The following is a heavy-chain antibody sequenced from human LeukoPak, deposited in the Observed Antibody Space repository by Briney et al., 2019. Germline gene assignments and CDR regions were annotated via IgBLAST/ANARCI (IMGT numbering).Heavy chain of an antibody. Sequence: QAGGSLRLSCAASGFTFSSYWMSWVRPAPGKGLEWVANIKQDGSEKYHVDSVKGPFTISRANAKNSLYLQMNSLRAEDTAVYYCARDWQWLVFDYWGQGTLVTVSS. CDR3: ARDWQWLVFDY. CDR1: GFTFSSYW. J-gene: IGHJ4*02. CDR2: IKQDGSEK. V-gene: IGHV3-7*04. D-gene: IGHD6-19*01.